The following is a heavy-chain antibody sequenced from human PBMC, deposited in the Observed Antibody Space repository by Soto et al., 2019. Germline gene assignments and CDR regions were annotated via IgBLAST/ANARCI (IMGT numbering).Heavy chain of an antibody. V-gene: IGHV3-23*01. Sequence: GGSLRLSCAASGFTFSNFAMTWVRQAPGKGLEWVSVISGSGGSTYSADSVKGRFTISRDNSKNTLYLQMNSLRADDTAVYYCAKDWQWLLPDYFYGMDVWGLGTTVTVSS. CDR2: ISGSGGST. J-gene: IGHJ6*02. CDR3: AKDWQWLLPDYFYGMDV. D-gene: IGHD5-12*01. CDR1: GFTFSNFA.